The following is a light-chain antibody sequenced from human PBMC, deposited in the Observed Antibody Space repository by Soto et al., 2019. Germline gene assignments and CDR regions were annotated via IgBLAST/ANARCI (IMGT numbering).Light chain of an antibody. V-gene: IGLV1-51*01. Sequence: SALTQPPSVSAAPGQKVTISVAGSSSNIGGNSVSWYQQLPGTAPKLLIYDDNKRPSGIPDRFSGSKSGTSATLGITGFQTGDEADYYCGSWDSSLSAYVFGTGTKV. J-gene: IGLJ1*01. CDR2: DDN. CDR1: SSNIGGNS. CDR3: GSWDSSLSAYV.